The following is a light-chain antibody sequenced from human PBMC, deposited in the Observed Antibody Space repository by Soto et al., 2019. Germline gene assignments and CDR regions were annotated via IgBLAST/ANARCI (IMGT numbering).Light chain of an antibody. CDR1: SSDVGAYNY. Sequence: QSVLTQPASMSGSPGQSITISCTGTSSDVGAYNYVSWYQQYPGKAPKLMIYGVTNRPSGVSNRFSGSKTGNTAPLTNSGLQAEDEADYYCFSHRGGDSHVFGTGTKVTVL. CDR3: FSHRGGDSHV. V-gene: IGLV2-14*01. CDR2: GVT. J-gene: IGLJ1*01.